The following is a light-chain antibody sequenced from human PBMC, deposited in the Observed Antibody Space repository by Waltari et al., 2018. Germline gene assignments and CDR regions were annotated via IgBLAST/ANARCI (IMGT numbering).Light chain of an antibody. CDR3: GAWDSSLDGYV. Sequence: QSVLTQPPSVSAAPGQWVTISCSGSSSPIADSSVSWFQQVPGTAPKLFIYDNNKRPSGIPDRFSASNSGTSATLGITGLQIGDEADYYCGAWDSSLDGYVFGGGTKVTVL. CDR2: DNN. CDR1: SSPIADSS. V-gene: IGLV1-51*01. J-gene: IGLJ1*01.